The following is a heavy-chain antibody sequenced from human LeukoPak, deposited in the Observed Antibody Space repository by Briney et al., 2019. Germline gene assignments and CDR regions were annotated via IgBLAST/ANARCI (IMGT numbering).Heavy chain of an antibody. V-gene: IGHV1-46*01. J-gene: IGHJ4*02. CDR2: ISPSGGST. Sequence: ASVKVSCKASGYTFITYYMHWLRQAPGQGLEWMGIISPSGGSTSFAEKFQGRVTMTRDTSTSTVLMELSSLRSEDTAVYYCARGDYDSGHFFDYWGQGTLVTVSS. D-gene: IGHD3-16*01. CDR1: GYTFITYY. CDR3: ARGDYDSGHFFDY.